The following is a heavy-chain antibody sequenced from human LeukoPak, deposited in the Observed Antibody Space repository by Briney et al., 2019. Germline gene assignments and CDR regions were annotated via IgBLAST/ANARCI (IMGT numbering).Heavy chain of an antibody. CDR3: ATAPYYYGSGSLVPAFDI. CDR2: FDPEDGET. V-gene: IGHV1-24*01. CDR1: GYTLTELS. Sequence: ASVKVSCKVSGYTLTELSMHWVRQAPGKGLEWMGGFDPEDGETIYAQKFQGRVTMTEDTSTDTAYMELSSLRSEDTAVYYCATAPYYYGSGSLVPAFDIWGQGTMVTVSS. J-gene: IGHJ3*02. D-gene: IGHD3-10*01.